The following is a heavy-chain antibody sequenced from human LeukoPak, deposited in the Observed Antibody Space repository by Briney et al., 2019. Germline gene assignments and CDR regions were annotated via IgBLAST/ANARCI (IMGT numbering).Heavy chain of an antibody. CDR3: TTGDTMVRGVIAPYYYYYMDV. CDR1: GFTFSNAW. V-gene: IGHV3-15*01. J-gene: IGHJ6*03. D-gene: IGHD3-10*01. Sequence: PGGSLRLSCSASGFTFSNAWMSWVRQAPGKGLEWVGRIKSKTHGGTTDYAAPVKGRFTISRDDSKNTLYLQMNSLKTEDTAVYYCTTGDTMVRGVIAPYYYYYMDVWGKGTTVTISS. CDR2: IKSKTHGGTT.